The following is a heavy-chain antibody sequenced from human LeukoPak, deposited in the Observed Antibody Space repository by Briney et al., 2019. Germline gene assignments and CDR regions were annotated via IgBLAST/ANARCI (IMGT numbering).Heavy chain of an antibody. V-gene: IGHV5-51*01. CDR3: ARLDPYIGDYWYFDL. J-gene: IGHJ2*01. Sequence: GESLKISCKGSGYSFTSYWIGWVRQMPGKGLEWMGIIYPGNSDTRYSPSFQGQVTISADKSISTAYLQWSSLKASDTAMYYCARLDPYIGDYWYFDLWGRGTLVTVSS. CDR1: GYSFTSYW. CDR2: IYPGNSDT. D-gene: IGHD5-12*01.